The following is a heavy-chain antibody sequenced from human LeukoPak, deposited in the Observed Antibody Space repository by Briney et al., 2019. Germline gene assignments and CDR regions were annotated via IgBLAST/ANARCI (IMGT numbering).Heavy chain of an antibody. CDR2: ISAYNGNT. CDR1: RYTFTSYG. V-gene: IGHV1-18*01. D-gene: IGHD6-13*01. CDR3: ARTRQYSSSWYCWFDP. J-gene: IGHJ5*02. Sequence: GASVKVSCKASRYTFTSYGISWVRQAPGQGLEWMGWISAYNGNTNYAQKLQGRVTMTTDTSTSTAYMELRSLRSDDTAVYYCARTRQYSSSWYCWFDPWGQGTLVTVSS.